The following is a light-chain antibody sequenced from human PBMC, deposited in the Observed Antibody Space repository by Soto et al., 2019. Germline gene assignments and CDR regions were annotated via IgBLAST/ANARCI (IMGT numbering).Light chain of an antibody. CDR3: QQRSNWPLT. Sequence: EVVLTQSPGTLSLSPGERATLSCRASQSVTSGYLAWYQQQPNQAPRLLIYGASYRATDIPDRFSGGGSGTDFTLTISRLEPEDFAVYYCQQRSNWPLTFGQGTRLEIK. CDR1: QSVTSGY. V-gene: IGKV3D-20*02. CDR2: GAS. J-gene: IGKJ5*01.